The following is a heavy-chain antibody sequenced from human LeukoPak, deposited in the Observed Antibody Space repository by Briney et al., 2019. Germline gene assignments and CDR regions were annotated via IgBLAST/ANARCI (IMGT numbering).Heavy chain of an antibody. Sequence: PGGSLRLSCAASGFTFSSYAMHWVRQAPGKGLEWVAVISYDGSNKYYADSVKGRFTISRDNSKNTLYLQMNSLRAEDTAVYYCARDVHYSNYEGIGYWGQGTLVTVSS. D-gene: IGHD4-11*01. CDR1: GFTFSSYA. V-gene: IGHV3-30*04. CDR3: ARDVHYSNYEGIGY. CDR2: ISYDGSNK. J-gene: IGHJ4*02.